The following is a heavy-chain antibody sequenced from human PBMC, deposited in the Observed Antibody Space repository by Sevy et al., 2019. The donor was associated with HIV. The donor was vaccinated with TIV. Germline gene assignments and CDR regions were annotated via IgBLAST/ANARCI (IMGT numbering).Heavy chain of an antibody. CDR2: INHSGST. J-gene: IGHJ3*02. V-gene: IGHV4-34*01. CDR3: ARHCGSTSCSHAFDI. D-gene: IGHD2-2*01. CDR1: GGSFSGYC. Sequence: SETLSLTCAVYGGSFSGYCWSWIRQPPGKGLEWIGVINHSGSTNYNPSLKSRVTISVDTSKNQFSLKLSSVTAADTAVYYCARHCGSTSCSHAFDIWGQGTMVTVSS.